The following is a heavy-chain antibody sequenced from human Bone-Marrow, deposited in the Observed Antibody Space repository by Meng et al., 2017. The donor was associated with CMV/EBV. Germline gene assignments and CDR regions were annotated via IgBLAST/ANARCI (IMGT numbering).Heavy chain of an antibody. V-gene: IGHV4-34*01. CDR1: GGSFSGYY. CDR2: INHSGST. Sequence: SETLSLTCAVYGGSFSGYYWSWIRQPPGKGLESIGEINHSGSTNYNPSLKSRVTISVDTSKNQFSLKLSSVTAADTAVYYCARARGGYYGSGSYRQGGRNAFDIWGQGTMVTVSS. CDR3: ARARGGYYGSGSYRQGGRNAFDI. J-gene: IGHJ3*02. D-gene: IGHD3-10*01.